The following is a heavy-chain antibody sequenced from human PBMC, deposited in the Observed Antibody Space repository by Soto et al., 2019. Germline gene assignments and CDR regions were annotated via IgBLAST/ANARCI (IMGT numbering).Heavy chain of an antibody. Sequence: QVQLQQSGPGLVKPSQTLSLTCAISGDSVSSNSAAWNWIRQSPSRGLEWLGRTYYRSKWYNDYAVSVKRRITINPDTSKNQFSLQLNSVTPEDTAVYYCARVRITMVRGPRGAAFDIWGQGTMVTVSS. V-gene: IGHV6-1*01. CDR1: GDSVSSNSAA. CDR3: ARVRITMVRGPRGAAFDI. D-gene: IGHD3-10*01. J-gene: IGHJ3*02. CDR2: TYYRSKWYN.